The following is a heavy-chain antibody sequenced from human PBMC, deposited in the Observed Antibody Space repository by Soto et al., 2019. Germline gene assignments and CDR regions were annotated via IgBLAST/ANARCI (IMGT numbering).Heavy chain of an antibody. D-gene: IGHD6-19*01. J-gene: IGHJ4*02. CDR1: GFTFSSYG. Sequence: GGSLRLSCAASGFTFSSYGMHWVRQAPGKGLEWVAVIWYDGSNKYYADSVKGRFTISRDNSKNTLYLQMNSLRAEDTAVYYCARGGPPDSSGWYPLTYWGQGTLGTVSS. V-gene: IGHV3-33*01. CDR3: ARGGPPDSSGWYPLTY. CDR2: IWYDGSNK.